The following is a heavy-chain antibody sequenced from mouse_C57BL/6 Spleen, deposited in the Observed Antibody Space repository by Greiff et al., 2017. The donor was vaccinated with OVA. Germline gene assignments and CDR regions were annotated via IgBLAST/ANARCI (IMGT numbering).Heavy chain of an antibody. CDR2: INPNNGGT. CDR1: GYTFTDYN. V-gene: IGHV1-18*01. D-gene: IGHD1-1*01. CDR3: ARLGYYGSSGWYFDV. J-gene: IGHJ1*03. Sequence: VQLQQSGPELVKPGASVKIPCKASGYTFTDYNMDWVKQSHGKSLEWIGDINPNNGGTIYNQKFKGKATLTVDKSSSTAYMELRSLTSEDTAVYYCARLGYYGSSGWYFDVWGTGTTVTVSS.